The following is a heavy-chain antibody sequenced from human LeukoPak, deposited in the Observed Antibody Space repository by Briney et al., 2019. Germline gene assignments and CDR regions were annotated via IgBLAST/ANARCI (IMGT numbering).Heavy chain of an antibody. CDR2: INSDGSST. J-gene: IGHJ4*02. V-gene: IGHV3-74*01. CDR3: ARGHRWLQLVSDY. Sequence: GGSLRLSCAASGFTFSNAWMSWVRQAPGKGLVWVSRINSDGSSTSYADSVKGRFTISRDNAKNTLYLQMNSLRAEDTAVYYCARGHRWLQLVSDYWGQGTLVTVSS. D-gene: IGHD5-24*01. CDR1: GFTFSNAW.